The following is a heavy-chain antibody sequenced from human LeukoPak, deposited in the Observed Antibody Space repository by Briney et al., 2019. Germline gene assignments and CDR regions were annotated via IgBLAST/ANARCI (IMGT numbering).Heavy chain of an antibody. CDR3: TTDLRPPNVPKWELLQGFDY. Sequence: PGGSLRLSCAASGFTFSNAWMSWVRQAPGKGLEWVGRIKSKTDGGTTDYAAPVKGRFTISRDDSKNTLYLQMNSLKTEDTAVYYCTTDLRPPNVPKWELLQGFDYWGQGTLVTVSS. D-gene: IGHD1-26*01. J-gene: IGHJ4*02. V-gene: IGHV3-15*01. CDR2: IKSKTDGGTT. CDR1: GFTFSNAW.